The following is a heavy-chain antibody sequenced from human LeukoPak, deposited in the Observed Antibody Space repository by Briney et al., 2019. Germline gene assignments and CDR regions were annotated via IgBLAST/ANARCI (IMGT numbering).Heavy chain of an antibody. V-gene: IGHV4-59*01. CDR2: IYYSGST. CDR1: GGSISSYY. D-gene: IGHD6-19*01. CDR3: ARGQWLARFDY. Sequence: SETLSLTCTVSGGSISSYYWSWIRQPPRKGLEWIGYIYYSGSTNYNPSLKSRVTISVDTSKNQFSLKLSSVTAADTAVYYCARGQWLARFDYWGQGTLVTVSS. J-gene: IGHJ4*02.